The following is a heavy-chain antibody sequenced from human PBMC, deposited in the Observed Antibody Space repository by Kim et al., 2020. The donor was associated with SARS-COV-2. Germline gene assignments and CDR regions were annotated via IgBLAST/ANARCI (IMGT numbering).Heavy chain of an antibody. V-gene: IGHV3-9*01. J-gene: IGHJ4*02. Sequence: GGSLRLSCAASGFTFDDYAMHWVRQAPGKGLEWVSGISWNSGSIGYADSVKGRFTISRDNAKNSLYLQMNSLRGEDTALYYCAKLSGWYEPVDYWGQGTL. CDR3: AKLSGWYEPVDY. CDR2: ISWNSGSI. CDR1: GFTFDDYA. D-gene: IGHD6-19*01.